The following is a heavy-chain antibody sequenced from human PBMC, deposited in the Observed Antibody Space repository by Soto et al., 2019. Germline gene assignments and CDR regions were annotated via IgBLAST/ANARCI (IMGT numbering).Heavy chain of an antibody. CDR1: GGSISSSSYY. J-gene: IGHJ6*02. CDR2: IYYSGST. CDR3: ARRSSSTIFGVVIMYGMDV. V-gene: IGHV4-39*01. Sequence: SETLSLTCTVSGGSISSSSYYWGWIRPPPGKGLEWIGSIYYSGSTYYNPSLKSRVTISVDTSKNQFSLKLSSVTAADTAVYYCARRSSSTIFGVVIMYGMDVWGQGTTVTVSS. D-gene: IGHD3-3*01.